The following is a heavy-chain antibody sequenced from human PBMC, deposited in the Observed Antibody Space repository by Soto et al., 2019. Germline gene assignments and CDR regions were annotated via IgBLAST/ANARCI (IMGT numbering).Heavy chain of an antibody. Sequence: ASVKVSCKASGYSFTSYGISWVRQAPGQGLEWMGWISAYNGDTYYAQKVQGRVTMTTDTSTSTAYMELRSLGSDDTAVYYCARGPDYYDGSGYYYGFVQYFQYWGQGTLVTVSS. CDR3: ARGPDYYDGSGYYYGFVQYFQY. CDR1: GYSFTSYG. D-gene: IGHD3-22*01. J-gene: IGHJ1*01. V-gene: IGHV1-18*01. CDR2: ISAYNGDT.